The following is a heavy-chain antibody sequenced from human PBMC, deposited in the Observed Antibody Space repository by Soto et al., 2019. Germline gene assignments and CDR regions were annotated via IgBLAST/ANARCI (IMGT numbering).Heavy chain of an antibody. CDR2: FDPEDGET. CDR3: ATVSVLMVYATRDYYYYMDV. D-gene: IGHD2-8*01. V-gene: IGHV1-24*01. J-gene: IGHJ6*03. Sequence: ASVKVSCKVSGYTLTELSMHWVRQAPGKGLEWMGGFDPEDGETIYAQKFQGRVTMTADTSTDTAYMELSSLRSEDTAVYYCATVSVLMVYATRDYYYYMDVWGKGTTVTVSS. CDR1: GYTLTELS.